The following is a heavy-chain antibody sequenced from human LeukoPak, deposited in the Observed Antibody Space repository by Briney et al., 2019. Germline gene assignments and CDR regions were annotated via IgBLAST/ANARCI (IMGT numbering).Heavy chain of an antibody. CDR2: ISSSSSYI. D-gene: IGHD2-15*01. V-gene: IGHV3-21*04. CDR1: GFTSSSYS. J-gene: IGHJ4*02. CDR3: AKGGGGGSPLDY. Sequence: GGSLRLSCAASGFTSSSYSMNWVRQAPGKGLEWVSSISSSSSYIYYADSVKGRFTISRDNAKNSLYLQMNSLRAEDTAVYYCAKGGGGGSPLDYWGQGTLVTVSS.